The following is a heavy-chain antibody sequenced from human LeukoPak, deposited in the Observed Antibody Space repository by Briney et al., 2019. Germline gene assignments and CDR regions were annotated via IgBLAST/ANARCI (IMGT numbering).Heavy chain of an antibody. D-gene: IGHD3-22*01. CDR3: ARDPVYYYDSSGYYYPFDY. Sequence: ASVKVSCKASGYTFTSYGISWVRQAPGQGLEWMGWISAYNGNTNYAQKLQGRATMTTDTSTSTAYMELRSLRSDDTAVYYCARDPVYYYDSSGYYYPFDYWGQGTLVTVSS. V-gene: IGHV1-18*01. CDR1: GYTFTSYG. J-gene: IGHJ4*02. CDR2: ISAYNGNT.